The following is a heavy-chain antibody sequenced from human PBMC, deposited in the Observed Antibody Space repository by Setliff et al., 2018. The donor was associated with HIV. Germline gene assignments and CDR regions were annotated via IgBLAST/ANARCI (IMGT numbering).Heavy chain of an antibody. CDR1: GFTFSSYG. CDR3: AKTVPAVAGTGTEDY. V-gene: IGHV3-30*02. Sequence: TGGSLRLSCAASGFTFSSYGMHWVRQAPGKGLEWVAFIRYDGSNKYYADSVKGRFTISRDNSKNTLYLQMNSLRAEDTAVYYCAKTVPAVAGTGTEDYWGQGTLVTVSS. D-gene: IGHD6-19*01. CDR2: IRYDGSNK. J-gene: IGHJ4*02.